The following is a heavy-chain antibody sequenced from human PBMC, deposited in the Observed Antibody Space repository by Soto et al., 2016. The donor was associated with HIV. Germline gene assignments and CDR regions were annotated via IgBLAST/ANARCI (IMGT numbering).Heavy chain of an antibody. V-gene: IGHV1-2*02. D-gene: IGHD2-15*01. CDR1: GYTLTGYY. J-gene: IGHJ3*02. Sequence: QVQLVQSGAEVKKPGASVKVSCKASGYTLTGYYMHWVRQAPGQGLEWMGWINPNSGGTDYAQKFQGRVTMTRDTSISTAYMELSRLRSDDTAVYYCSRVRSGILSGYVRGIGFDIVGQGTMVTVSS. CDR2: INPNSGGT. CDR3: SRVRSGILSGYVRGIGFDI.